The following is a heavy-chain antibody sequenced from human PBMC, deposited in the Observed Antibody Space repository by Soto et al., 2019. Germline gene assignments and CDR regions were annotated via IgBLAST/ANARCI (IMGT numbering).Heavy chain of an antibody. CDR2: LYSGGAT. V-gene: IGHV3-53*04. CDR1: RFLVLSNY. CDR3: LRGRRGSQIH. J-gene: IGHJ4*02. D-gene: IGHD3-10*01. Sequence: SLNLFCAVTRFLVLSNYITWVRQAPGKGLEWVSLLYSGGATLYAASVKGRFTISSHSSQNTLFLQMNSLRTEDTATYYCLRGRRGSQIHWGQGP.